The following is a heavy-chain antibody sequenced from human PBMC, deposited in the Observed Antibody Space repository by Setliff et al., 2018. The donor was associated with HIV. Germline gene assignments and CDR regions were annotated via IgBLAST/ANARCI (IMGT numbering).Heavy chain of an antibody. Sequence: SVKVSCKAYGYIIVDYDINWVRQAPGQGLEWMGVIIPILGIANYAQKFQGRVTITAYKSTSTVYMELRSLRSEATALYYCARGGRYCSGGSCYLYWGQGTLVTVSS. V-gene: IGHV1-69*10. CDR1: GYIIVDYD. D-gene: IGHD2-15*01. CDR2: IIPILGIA. J-gene: IGHJ4*02. CDR3: ARGGRYCSGGSCYLY.